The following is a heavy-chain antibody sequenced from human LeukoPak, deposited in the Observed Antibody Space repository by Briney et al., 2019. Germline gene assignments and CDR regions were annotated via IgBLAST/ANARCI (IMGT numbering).Heavy chain of an antibody. CDR3: AVVPAAIGYYYMDV. D-gene: IGHD2-2*02. CDR1: GGTFSGYA. J-gene: IGHJ6*03. CDR2: IIPIFGTA. Sequence: ASVKVSCKASGGTFSGYAISWVRQAPGQGLEWMGRIIPIFGTAKYAQKFQGRGTITTDESTSTAYMELSSLRSEDTAVYYCAVVPAAIGYYYMDVWGKGTTVTVSS. V-gene: IGHV1-69*05.